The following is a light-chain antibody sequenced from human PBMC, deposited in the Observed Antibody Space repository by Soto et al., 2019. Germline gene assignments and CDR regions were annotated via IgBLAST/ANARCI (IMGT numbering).Light chain of an antibody. CDR2: DTS. CDR3: QQYNNWPRT. J-gene: IGKJ2*02. Sequence: EIVMTQSPGTLSVSPGESATLSCRASQSVSSNLAWYQQKPGQAPRLLIYDTSTRATGVPARFSGSGSGTEFTLAIRRLRSEDCAVYYCQQYNNWPRTFGQGTKLEIK. CDR1: QSVSSN. V-gene: IGKV3-15*01.